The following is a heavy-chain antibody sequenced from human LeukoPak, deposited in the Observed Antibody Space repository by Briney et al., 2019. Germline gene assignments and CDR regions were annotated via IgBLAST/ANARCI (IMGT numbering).Heavy chain of an antibody. CDR1: GFTFNSYS. CDR3: ARARGYSYGYSDY. J-gene: IGHJ4*02. Sequence: GGSLRLSCAGSGFTFNSYSMNWVRQAPGKGLEWVSYISSSSNIIDYTDSVKGRFTISRDNAKNSLYLQMNSLRAEDTAVYYCARARGYSYGYSDYWGQGTLVTVSS. V-gene: IGHV3-48*01. CDR2: ISSSSNII. D-gene: IGHD5-18*01.